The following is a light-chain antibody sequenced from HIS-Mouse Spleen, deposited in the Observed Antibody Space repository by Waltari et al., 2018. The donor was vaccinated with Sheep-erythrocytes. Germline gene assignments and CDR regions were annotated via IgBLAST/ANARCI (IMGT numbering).Light chain of an antibody. CDR3: CSYAGSYTFWV. Sequence: QSALTQPRSVSGSPGQSGTISCTGTSSDGGGYHYVSWYQQHPGKAPKLMIYDVSKRPSGVPDRFSGSKSGNTASLTISGLQAEDEADYYCCSYAGSYTFWVFGGGTKLTVL. J-gene: IGLJ3*02. V-gene: IGLV2-11*01. CDR1: SSDGGGYHY. CDR2: DVS.